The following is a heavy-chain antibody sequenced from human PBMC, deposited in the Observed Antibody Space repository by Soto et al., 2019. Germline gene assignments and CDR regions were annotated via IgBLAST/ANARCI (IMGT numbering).Heavy chain of an antibody. CDR3: ARVFSNFWSFLDS. D-gene: IGHD1-7*01. Sequence: SETLSLTCAVSGDSLSFGVSSWAWIRQPPGKGLEWIGNIYHSGSTYYNPSLRSRVTMSVDRSKNQFSLKLSSVTAADTAMYYCARVFSNFWSFLDSWGQGTLVTV. CDR1: GDSLSFGVSS. V-gene: IGHV4-30-2*01. J-gene: IGHJ4*02. CDR2: IYHSGST.